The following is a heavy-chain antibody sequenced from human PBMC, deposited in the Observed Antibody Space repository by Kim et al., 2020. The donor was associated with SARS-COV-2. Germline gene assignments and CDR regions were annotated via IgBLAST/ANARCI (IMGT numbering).Heavy chain of an antibody. CDR2: IWYDGSNK. D-gene: IGHD3-9*01. Sequence: GGSLRLSCAASGFTFSSYGMHWVRQAPGKGLEWVAVIWYDGSNKYYADSVKGRFTISRDNSKNTLYLQMNSLRAEDTAVYYCASDYDIFTGYYFDYWGQGTLVTVSS. J-gene: IGHJ4*02. V-gene: IGHV3-33*01. CDR1: GFTFSSYG. CDR3: ASDYDIFTGYYFDY.